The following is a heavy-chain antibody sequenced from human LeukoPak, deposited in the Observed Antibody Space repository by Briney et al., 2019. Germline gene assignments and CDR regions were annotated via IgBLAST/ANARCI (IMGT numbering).Heavy chain of an antibody. CDR2: IYYSGST. J-gene: IGHJ4*02. CDR3: ARGSSSWAGDHYYFDY. D-gene: IGHD6-13*01. CDR1: GGSISSYY. V-gene: IGHV4-59*12. Sequence: SETLSLTCTVSGGSISSYYWSWIRQPPGKGLEWIGYIYYSGSTNYNPSLKSRVTISVDTSKNQFSLKLSSVTAADTAVYYCARGSSSWAGDHYYFDYWGQGTLVTVSS.